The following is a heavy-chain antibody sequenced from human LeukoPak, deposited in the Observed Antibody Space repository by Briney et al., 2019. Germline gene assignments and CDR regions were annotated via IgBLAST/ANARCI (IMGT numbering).Heavy chain of an antibody. J-gene: IGHJ4*02. CDR2: IWSDASNR. CDR1: GFTFNSYG. Sequence: PGRSLRLSCAASGFTFNSYGMHWVRQAPGTGLEWVAVIWSDASNRYYADSAKGRFTISRDNFKKTVYLQMNSLKVEDTAVYYCAKDAQRGFDYSNSLEYWGQGTLVTVSS. V-gene: IGHV3-33*06. D-gene: IGHD4-11*01. CDR3: AKDAQRGFDYSNSLEY.